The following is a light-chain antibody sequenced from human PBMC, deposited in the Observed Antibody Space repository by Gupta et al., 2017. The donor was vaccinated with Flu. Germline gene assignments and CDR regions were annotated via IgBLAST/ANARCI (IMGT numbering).Light chain of an antibody. CDR2: DEN. CDR3: HSRDSSGTQF. CDR1: SLRSYY. Sequence: QGDSLRSYYASWYQQKPGQAPLLVVYDENSRPSEIPDRFSASSSGNTASLTITGAQAEDEADYYCHSRDSSGTQFFGSGTKVSVL. J-gene: IGLJ1*01. V-gene: IGLV3-19*01.